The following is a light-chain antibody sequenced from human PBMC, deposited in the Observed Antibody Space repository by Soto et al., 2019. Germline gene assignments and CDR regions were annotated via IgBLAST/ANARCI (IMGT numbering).Light chain of an antibody. V-gene: IGKV3-15*01. J-gene: IGKJ1*01. CDR3: HQYSNWPPWT. CDR2: RAS. Sequence: MKQSPATLSVKQGGGATLSCRASQGLGGTLAWYQQEPGQTPRLLIYRASTRATGVPARFSASGSGTEFTLTISSLQSEDSAVYYCHQYSNWPPWTFGPGTLV. CDR1: QGLGGT.